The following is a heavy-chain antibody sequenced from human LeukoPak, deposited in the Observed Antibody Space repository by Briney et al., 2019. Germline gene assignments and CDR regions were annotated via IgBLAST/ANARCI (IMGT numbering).Heavy chain of an antibody. CDR2: ISWNSGSI. CDR3: ANSDSSSWYNFDY. J-gene: IGHJ4*02. D-gene: IGHD6-13*01. Sequence: GGSLRLSCAASGFTFDDYAMHWVRQAPGKGLEWVSGISWNSGSIGYADSVKGRFTISRDNAKNSLYLQMNSLRAEDTALYYCANSDSSSWYNFDYWGQGTLVTVSS. V-gene: IGHV3-9*01. CDR1: GFTFDDYA.